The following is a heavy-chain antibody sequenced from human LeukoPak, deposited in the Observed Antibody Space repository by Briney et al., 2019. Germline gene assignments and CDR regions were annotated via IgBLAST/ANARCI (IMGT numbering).Heavy chain of an antibody. CDR2: IWYDGSNK. CDR1: GFTFSSYG. J-gene: IGHJ4*02. V-gene: IGHV3-33*01. CDR3: AREHWQYYYDSSGYYLFPDY. Sequence: HAGRSLRLSCAASGFTFSSYGMHWVRQAPGKGLEWVAVIWYDGSNKYYADSVKGRFTISRDNSKNTLYLQMNSLRAEDTAVYYCAREHWQYYYDSSGYYLFPDYWGQGTLVTVSS. D-gene: IGHD3-22*01.